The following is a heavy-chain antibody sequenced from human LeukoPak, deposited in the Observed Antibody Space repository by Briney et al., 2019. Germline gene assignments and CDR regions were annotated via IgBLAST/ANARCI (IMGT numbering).Heavy chain of an antibody. CDR3: ARGGWYKIDY. CDR2: INHSGST. V-gene: IGHV4-34*01. D-gene: IGHD6-19*01. CDR1: GGSFSGYY. J-gene: IGHJ4*02. Sequence: KPAETLPLTCAVYGGSFSGYYWSWMRQPPGKGLEWIGEINHSGSTNYNPSLKSRVTISVDTSKNQFSLKLSSVTAADTAVYYCARGGWYKIDYWGQGTLVTVSS.